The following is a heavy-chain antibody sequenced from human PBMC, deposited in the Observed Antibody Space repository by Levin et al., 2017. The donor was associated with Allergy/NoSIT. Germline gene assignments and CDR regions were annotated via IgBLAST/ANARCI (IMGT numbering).Heavy chain of an antibody. CDR3: TRDIAARHWFDP. CDR1: GFTFGDYA. Sequence: PGESLKISCSASGFTFGDYAMSWFRQAPGKGLEWVAFLRSNRHGGTSEYAASVRGRFIISRDDSKSIAYLQMNSLKIEDTAVYYYTRDIAARHWFDPWGQGTLVTVSS. J-gene: IGHJ5*02. CDR2: LRSNRHGGTS. V-gene: IGHV3-49*03. D-gene: IGHD6-6*01.